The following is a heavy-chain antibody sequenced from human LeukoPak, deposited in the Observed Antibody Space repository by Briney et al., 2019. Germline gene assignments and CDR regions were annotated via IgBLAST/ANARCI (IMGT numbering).Heavy chain of an antibody. CDR1: GFTFSSCG. CDR3: AKRGPIYTSSPGNYFDY. CDR2: ISGSGGGT. Sequence: GGSLRLSCAASGFTFSSCGMTWVRQAPGKGLEWVSSISGSGGGTYYADSVKGRFTISRDNSKNTLYLQMNSLRAEDTAIYYCAKRGPIYTSSPGNYFDYWGQGTLVTVSS. D-gene: IGHD6-6*01. V-gene: IGHV3-23*01. J-gene: IGHJ4*02.